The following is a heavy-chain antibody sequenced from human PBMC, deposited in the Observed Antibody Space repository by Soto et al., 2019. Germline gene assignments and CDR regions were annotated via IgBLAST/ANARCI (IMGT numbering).Heavy chain of an antibody. CDR1: GFTFSSYG. J-gene: IGHJ3*02. CDR3: ASVYCSGGSCFDALDI. V-gene: IGHV3-33*01. CDR2: IWYDGSNK. Sequence: PGGSLRLSCAASGFTFSSYGMHWVRQAPGKGLEWVAVIWYDGSNKYYADSVKGRFTISRDNSKNTLYLQMNSLRAEDTAVYYCASVYCSGGSCFDALDIWGQGTMVTVSS. D-gene: IGHD2-15*01.